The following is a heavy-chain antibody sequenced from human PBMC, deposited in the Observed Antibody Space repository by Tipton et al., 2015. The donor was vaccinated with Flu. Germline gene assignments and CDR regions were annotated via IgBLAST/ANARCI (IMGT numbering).Heavy chain of an antibody. CDR2: ISSSGSTI. CDR1: GFTFSDYY. V-gene: IGHV3-11*04. D-gene: IGHD2-15*01. CDR3: ASLYCSGGSCYEYFQH. J-gene: IGHJ1*01. Sequence: LSLTCAASGFTFSDYYMSWIRQAPGKGLEWVSYISSSGSTIYYADSVKGRFTISRDNAKNSLYLQMNSPRAEDTAVYYCASLYCSGGSCYEYFQHWGQGTLVTVSS.